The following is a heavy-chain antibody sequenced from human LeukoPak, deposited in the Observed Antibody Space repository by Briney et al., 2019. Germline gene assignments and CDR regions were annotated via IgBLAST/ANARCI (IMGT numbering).Heavy chain of an antibody. D-gene: IGHD3-3*01. J-gene: IGHJ4*02. Sequence: GGSLRLSCAASGFTFDDYTMHWVRQAPGKGLEWVSLISWDGGSTYYAGSVKGRFTIFRDNSKNSLYLQMNSLRTEDTALYYCAKVESRFLEWLLPDYWGQGTLVTVSS. CDR2: ISWDGGST. CDR3: AKVESRFLEWLLPDY. CDR1: GFTFDDYT. V-gene: IGHV3-43*01.